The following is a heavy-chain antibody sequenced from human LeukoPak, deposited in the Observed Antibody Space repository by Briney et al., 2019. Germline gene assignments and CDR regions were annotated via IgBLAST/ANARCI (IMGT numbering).Heavy chain of an antibody. CDR3: AKQTAMGRCFDY. D-gene: IGHD5-18*01. J-gene: IGHJ4*02. CDR2: ISYDGSSK. V-gene: IGHV3-30-3*02. Sequence: GGSLRLSCAASGFTFSSHAMHWVRQAPGKGLEWVAVISYDGSSKYYADSVKGRFTISRDNSKNTLYLQMNSLRAEDTAVYYCAKQTAMGRCFDYWGQGTLVTVSS. CDR1: GFTFSSHA.